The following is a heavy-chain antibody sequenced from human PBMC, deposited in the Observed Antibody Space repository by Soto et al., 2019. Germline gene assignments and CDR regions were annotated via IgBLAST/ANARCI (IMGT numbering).Heavy chain of an antibody. CDR3: ASGPLVVITTY. J-gene: IGHJ4*02. CDR1: GYTFTSYA. Sequence: QVQLVQSGAEVKKPGASVKVSCKASGYTFTSYAMHWVRQAPGQRLEWMGWINAGNGNTKYSQKLQGRVTMTTDTSTSTAYMELRSLRSDDTAVYYCASGPLVVITTYWGQGTLVTVSS. CDR2: INAGNGNT. V-gene: IGHV1-3*01. D-gene: IGHD3-22*01.